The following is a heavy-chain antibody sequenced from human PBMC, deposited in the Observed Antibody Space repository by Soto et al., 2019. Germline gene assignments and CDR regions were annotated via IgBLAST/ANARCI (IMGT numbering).Heavy chain of an antibody. Sequence: PSETLSLTCTVSGGSISSYYWSWIRQPPGKGLEWIGYIYYSGSTNYNPSLKSRVTISVDTSKNQFSLKLSSVTAADTAVYYCARDRRDSSGWSNPGWFDPWGQGTLVTVSS. D-gene: IGHD6-19*01. J-gene: IGHJ5*02. CDR1: GGSISSYY. V-gene: IGHV4-59*01. CDR3: ARDRRDSSGWSNPGWFDP. CDR2: IYYSGST.